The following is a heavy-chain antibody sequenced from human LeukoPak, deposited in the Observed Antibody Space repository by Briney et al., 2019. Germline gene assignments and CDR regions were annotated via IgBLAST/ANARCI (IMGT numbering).Heavy chain of an antibody. CDR3: ARDFRSGSYSGDYYFDY. Sequence: GGSLRLSCAASGFIFGDYSMNWVRQAPGKGLEGVSSISSGSTYIYYADSVKGRFTISRDNGETSLYLQMSSLRTEDTAVYYCARDFRSGSYSGDYYFDYWGQGTLVTVSS. CDR2: ISSGSTYI. J-gene: IGHJ4*02. CDR1: GFIFGDYS. D-gene: IGHD1-26*01. V-gene: IGHV3-21*01.